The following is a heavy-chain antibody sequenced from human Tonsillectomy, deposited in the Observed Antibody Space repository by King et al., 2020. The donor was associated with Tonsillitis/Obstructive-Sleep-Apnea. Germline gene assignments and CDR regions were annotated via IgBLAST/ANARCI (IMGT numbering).Heavy chain of an antibody. Sequence: LQLQESGPGLVKPSEALSLTCTVSDGSISSYFWSWIRQPPGKGLEWIGFIDYSGSTNYNPSLKSRVTISVHTSKNQFSLKLSSVTAADTAIYYCERTYDSSGYYSPYFDYWGQGTLVTVSS. V-gene: IGHV4-59*01. J-gene: IGHJ4*02. CDR2: IDYSGST. D-gene: IGHD3-22*01. CDR1: DGSISSYF. CDR3: ERTYDSSGYYSPYFDY.